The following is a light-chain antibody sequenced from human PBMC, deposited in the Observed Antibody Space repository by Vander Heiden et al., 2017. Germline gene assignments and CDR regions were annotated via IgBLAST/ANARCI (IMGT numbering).Light chain of an antibody. CDR1: NSDVGAYNY. CDR2: DLN. CDR3: SSYTSSSTFV. V-gene: IGLV2-14*03. J-gene: IGLJ1*01. Sequence: QSALTQPASVSGSPGQSITISCTGTNSDVGAYNYVSWYQQHPGKAPKFVIYDLNHRPSGVSNRFSGSKSGTTASLTISGLQAEDEADYYCSSYTSSSTFVFGTGTKVTVL.